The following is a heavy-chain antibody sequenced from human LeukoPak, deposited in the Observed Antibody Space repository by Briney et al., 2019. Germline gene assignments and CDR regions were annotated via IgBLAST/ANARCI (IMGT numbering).Heavy chain of an antibody. Sequence: PSETLSLTCTVSGDSISSSYWSWIRQPPGKGLEWIGYVYYTGSSYYNPSLKSRATTSIDMSKNQFSLKLTSTTAADTAVYYCAGYGSGSYYKAFDFWGQGILVTVSS. V-gene: IGHV4-59*01. CDR1: GDSISSSY. CDR3: AGYGSGSYYKAFDF. D-gene: IGHD3-10*01. J-gene: IGHJ4*02. CDR2: VYYTGSS.